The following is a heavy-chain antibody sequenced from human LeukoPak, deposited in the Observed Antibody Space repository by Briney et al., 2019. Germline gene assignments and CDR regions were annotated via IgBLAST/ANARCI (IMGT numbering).Heavy chain of an antibody. CDR1: GFTVSSYA. CDR3: ARARGQEYYYDSSGPLDY. V-gene: IGHV3-30-3*01. CDR2: ISYDGSNK. J-gene: IGHJ4*02. D-gene: IGHD3-22*01. Sequence: QPGRSLRLSCAASGFTVSSYAMHWVRQAPGKGLEWVAVISYDGSNKYYADSVKGRFTISRDNSKNTLYLQMNSPRAEDTAVYYCARARGQEYYYDSSGPLDYWGQGTLVTVSS.